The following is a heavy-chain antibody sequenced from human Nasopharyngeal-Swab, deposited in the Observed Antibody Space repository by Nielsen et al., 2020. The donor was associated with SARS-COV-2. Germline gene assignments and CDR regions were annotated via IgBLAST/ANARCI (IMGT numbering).Heavy chain of an antibody. CDR1: GFSLSTSGMC. D-gene: IGHD3-16*02. V-gene: IGHV2-70*11. CDR2: IDWDDDK. CDR3: ARSFGGVIAIDY. J-gene: IGHJ4*02. Sequence: SGPTLVHPPQTLTLTCTFSGFSLSTSGMCVSWIRQPPGKALEWLARIDWDDDKYYSTSLKTRLTISKDTSKNQVVLTMTNMDPVDTATYYCARSFGGVIAIDYWGQGTLVTVSS.